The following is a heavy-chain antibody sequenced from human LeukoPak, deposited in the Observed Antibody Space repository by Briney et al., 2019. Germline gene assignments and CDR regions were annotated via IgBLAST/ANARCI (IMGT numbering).Heavy chain of an antibody. J-gene: IGHJ4*02. Sequence: SETLPLTCTVSGYSISGGYYWGWIRQPPGNGLEWIGTIFQSVSTYYNPSLKSRVTTSVDTSKNQFSLKLSSVTAADTAVYYCARNNSNGFDFWSQGTLVTVSS. CDR1: GYSISGGYY. V-gene: IGHV4-38-2*02. D-gene: IGHD6-19*01. CDR3: ARNNSNGFDF. CDR2: IFQSVST.